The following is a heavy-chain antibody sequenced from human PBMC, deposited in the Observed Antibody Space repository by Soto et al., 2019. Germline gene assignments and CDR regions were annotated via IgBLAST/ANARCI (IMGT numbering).Heavy chain of an antibody. CDR1: GGSISGGDDY. V-gene: IGHV4-31*03. CDR3: ARTRGSSFFDF. J-gene: IGHJ4*02. CDR2: IFYTGTS. Sequence: TSETLSLTCNVSGGSISGGDDYWSWIRQRPGKGLEWIGYIFYTGTSYYNYNSSLKSRLFMSLDPSKNTFYLKLTSVTAADTAVYYCARTRGSSFFDFWGPGTLVTVSS. D-gene: IGHD2-15*01.